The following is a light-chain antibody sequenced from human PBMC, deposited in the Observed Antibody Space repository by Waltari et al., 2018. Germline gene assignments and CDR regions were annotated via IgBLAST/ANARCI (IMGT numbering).Light chain of an antibody. J-gene: IGKJ2*02. CDR2: WAS. CDR1: ESVIYDSDNKNY. Sequence: DIVMTQSPDSLAVSLGERATINCKSSESVIYDSDNKNYLAWYQQKPRQPPKLLIHWASIRESGVPDRFSGSGSGTDFTLTISSLQAEDVAVYYCQQYLSAPRTFGQGTVLEIK. V-gene: IGKV4-1*01. CDR3: QQYLSAPRT.